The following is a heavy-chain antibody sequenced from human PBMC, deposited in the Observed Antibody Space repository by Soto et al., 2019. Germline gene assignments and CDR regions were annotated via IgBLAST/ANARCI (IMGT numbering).Heavy chain of an antibody. CDR3: AKTSSTWSDF. CDR1: GYSFTNYG. D-gene: IGHD6-13*01. CDR2: ISVYYGYS. J-gene: IGHJ4*02. Sequence: QVHLVQSAAEVKKPGASVKVSCKTSGYSFTNYGISWVRQAPGQGLQWMGWISVYYGYSNYAQKFQDRVTLTTDTSRSTAYMELRNLRSDDTAVYYCAKTSSTWSDFWGQGTLVTVSS. V-gene: IGHV1-18*01.